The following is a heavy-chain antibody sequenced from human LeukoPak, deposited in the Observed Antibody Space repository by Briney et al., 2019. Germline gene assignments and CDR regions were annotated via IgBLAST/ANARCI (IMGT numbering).Heavy chain of an antibody. CDR2: ISGPTTST. D-gene: IGHD6-13*01. J-gene: IGHJ4*02. V-gene: IGHV3-23*01. CDR3: AKDKITLAAAAFYYFDY. Sequence: PGGSLRLSCAASGFTFNKYVMSWVRQAPGKGLEWVSTISGPTTSTYYADSLKGRFSISRDNSKNTLYLQMNSLRAEDTAVYYCAKDKITLAAAAFYYFDYWGQGTLVTVSS. CDR1: GFTFNKYV.